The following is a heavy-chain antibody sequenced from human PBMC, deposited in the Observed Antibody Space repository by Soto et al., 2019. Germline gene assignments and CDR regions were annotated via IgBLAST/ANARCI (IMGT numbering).Heavy chain of an antibody. D-gene: IGHD3-3*01. V-gene: IGHV3-23*01. CDR3: AKDRPILEWFDVGWFDP. CDR2: ISGSGGST. Sequence: GGSLRLSCAASGFTFSSYAMSWVRQAPGKGLEWVSAISGSGGSTYYADSVKGRFTISRDNSKNTLYLQMNSLRAEDTAVYYCAKDRPILEWFDVGWFDPWGQGTLVTVSS. CDR1: GFTFSSYA. J-gene: IGHJ5*02.